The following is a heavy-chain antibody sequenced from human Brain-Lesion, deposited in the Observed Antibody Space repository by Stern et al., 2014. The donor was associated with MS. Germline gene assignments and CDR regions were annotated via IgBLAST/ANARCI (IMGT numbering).Heavy chain of an antibody. D-gene: IGHD3-3*01. Sequence: VQLEESGAEVKKPGASVKVSCKTSGYIFTGYYIHWVRQAPGQGHEWMAWINPNTGGTKYAKKFKGRVTMSRDTSISTAYVELSSLTSDDTAVYYCARDQRGITIFGVVTDYYYLGMDVWGQGTTVTVSS. CDR2: INPNTGGT. CDR1: GYIFTGYY. J-gene: IGHJ6*02. CDR3: ARDQRGITIFGVVTDYYYLGMDV. V-gene: IGHV1-2*02.